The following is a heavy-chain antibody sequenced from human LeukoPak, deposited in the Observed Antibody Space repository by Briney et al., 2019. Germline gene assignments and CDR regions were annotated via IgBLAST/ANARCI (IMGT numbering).Heavy chain of an antibody. CDR3: AVHLPGDYLDP. J-gene: IGHJ5*02. CDR1: GYTFTIYD. V-gene: IGHV1-8*01. Sequence: ASVKVSCKASGYTFTIYDINWVRQAAGQGLEWMGWMNPDSGNTDFAQKFQGRVTMTRNNSISTAYMELSSLTSEDTAVYYCAVHLPGDYLDPWGQGTLVTVSS. D-gene: IGHD4-17*01. CDR2: MNPDSGNT.